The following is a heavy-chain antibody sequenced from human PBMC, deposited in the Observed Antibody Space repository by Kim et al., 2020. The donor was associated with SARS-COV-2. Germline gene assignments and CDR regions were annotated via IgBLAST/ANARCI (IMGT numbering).Heavy chain of an antibody. CDR2: ISNSGSI. CDR3: ARDDRGTYATYYGMDV. CDR1: GGSVSSGTYY. J-gene: IGHJ6*01. Sequence: SETLSLTCTVLGGSVSSGTYYWSWIRQPPGKGLEWIGYISNSGSINFHPSLKSRVTTSVDTSKNQFSLKLSSVTAADTAIYYCARDDRGTYATYYGMDV. V-gene: IGHV4-61*01. D-gene: IGHD3-10*01.